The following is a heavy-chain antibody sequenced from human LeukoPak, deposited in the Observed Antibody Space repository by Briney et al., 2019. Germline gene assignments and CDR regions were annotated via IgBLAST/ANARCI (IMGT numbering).Heavy chain of an antibody. CDR2: LSGCGGST. CDR1: GFTFSSYA. V-gene: IGHV3-23*01. CDR3: AKDYFVDGAMGRGALDY. J-gene: IGHJ4*02. D-gene: IGHD3-10*01. Sequence: GGTLRLSCAASGFTFSSYAMSWVRQAPGKGLEWVSALSGCGGSTCYAHSVKGRVTISRDKSKNTLYLQMTGLRAEDTAVYYCAKDYFVDGAMGRGALDYWGQGTQVTVSS.